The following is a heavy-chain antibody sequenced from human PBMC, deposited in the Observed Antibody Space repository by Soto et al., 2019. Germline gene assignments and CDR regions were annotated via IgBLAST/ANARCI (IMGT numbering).Heavy chain of an antibody. CDR1: VFPFSSYA. Sequence: PGGSLRLSCSASVFPFSSYAMHWVRQAPGKGLEYVSAISSNGGSTYYADSVKGRFTISRDNSKNTLYLQMSSLRAEDTAVYYCVKIHSSSWYYFDYWGQGTLVSVSP. D-gene: IGHD6-13*01. J-gene: IGHJ4*02. CDR3: VKIHSSSWYYFDY. V-gene: IGHV3-64D*06. CDR2: ISSNGGST.